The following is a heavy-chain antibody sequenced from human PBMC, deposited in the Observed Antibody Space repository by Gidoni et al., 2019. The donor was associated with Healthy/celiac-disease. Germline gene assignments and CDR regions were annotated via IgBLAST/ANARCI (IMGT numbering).Heavy chain of an antibody. CDR3: AKDRVVVTAIFDY. V-gene: IGHV3-23*01. D-gene: IGHD2-21*02. CDR2: ISGSGGST. Sequence: EVQLLESGGGLVQPGGSLRPSCAASGFTFSSYAMSWVRQAPGKGLEWVSAISGSGGSTYYADSVKGRFTISRDNSKNTLYLQMNSLRAEDTAVYYCAKDRVVVTAIFDYWGQGTLVTVSS. J-gene: IGHJ4*02. CDR1: GFTFSSYA.